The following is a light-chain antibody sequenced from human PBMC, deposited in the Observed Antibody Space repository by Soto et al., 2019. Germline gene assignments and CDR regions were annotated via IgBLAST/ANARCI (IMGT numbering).Light chain of an antibody. V-gene: IGKV1-12*01. CDR2: GAS. Sequence: DIQVTQSPSSVSASVGYRFTITCVASQVISSGLAWYQQKPGKAPKLLIYGASTLQSGVPSRFSGSESGAVFTLTISSLQPEDFATYYCQQLHSYPITFGQGTRLAIK. CDR1: QVISSG. CDR3: QQLHSYPIT. J-gene: IGKJ5*01.